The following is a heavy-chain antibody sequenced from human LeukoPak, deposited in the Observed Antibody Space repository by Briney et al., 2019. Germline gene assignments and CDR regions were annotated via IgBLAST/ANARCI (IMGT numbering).Heavy chain of an antibody. CDR3: ARDPLRRFDC. CDR2: INQDGSET. Sequence: GGSLRLSCAASGFTFSSYSMNWVRQAPGKGLEWVADINQDGSETYYVDSVKGRFTISRDNAKNSLYLQMNSLRAEDTAVYYCARDPLRRFDCWGQGTLVTVSS. V-gene: IGHV3-7*01. J-gene: IGHJ4*02. CDR1: GFTFSSYS.